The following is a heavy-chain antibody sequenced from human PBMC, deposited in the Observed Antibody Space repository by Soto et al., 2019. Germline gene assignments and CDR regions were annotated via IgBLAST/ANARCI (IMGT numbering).Heavy chain of an antibody. D-gene: IGHD3-16*01. CDR2: IIPIFGTA. J-gene: IGHJ5*02. CDR1: GGTFSSYA. Sequence: QVQLVQSGAEVKKPGSSVKVSCKASGGTFSSYAISWVRQAPGQGLEWMGGIIPIFGTANYAQKFQGRVTITAHDSTRTDYMELSSWRDEDTAVYYGARGRTRMGGRYWFDPWGQGTLVTVSS. CDR3: ARGRTRMGGRYWFDP. V-gene: IGHV1-69*01.